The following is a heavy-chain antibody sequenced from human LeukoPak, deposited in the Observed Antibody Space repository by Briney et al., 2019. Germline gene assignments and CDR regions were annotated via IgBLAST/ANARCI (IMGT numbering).Heavy chain of an antibody. D-gene: IGHD3-16*01. CDR1: GFTFSSYS. V-gene: IGHV3-21*01. CDR3: ARHLLSGDFWGIGY. J-gene: IGHJ4*02. CDR2: ISSSDTYI. Sequence: GGSLRLSCAASGFTFSSYSMNWVRQAPGKGLEWVSSISSSDTYIYYADSVKGRFTISRDNAKNSLYLQMNSLRAEDTAVYYCARHLLSGDFWGIGYWGQGTLVTVSS.